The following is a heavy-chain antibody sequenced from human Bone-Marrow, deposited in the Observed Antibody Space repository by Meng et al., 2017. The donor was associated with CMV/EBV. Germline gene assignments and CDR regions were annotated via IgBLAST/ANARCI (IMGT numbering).Heavy chain of an antibody. CDR3: ARGVYSNYDS. J-gene: IGHJ4*02. V-gene: IGHV3-23*01. CDR2: ITASGGST. Sequence: GGSLRLSCAASGFTFSSYWMHWVRQVPGKGLVWVSAITASGGSTYYADSVKGRFTISRDNSKDTVSMQMNSLRAEDTAMYYCARGVYSNYDSWGQGTLVTVSS. D-gene: IGHD4-11*01. CDR1: GFTFSSYW.